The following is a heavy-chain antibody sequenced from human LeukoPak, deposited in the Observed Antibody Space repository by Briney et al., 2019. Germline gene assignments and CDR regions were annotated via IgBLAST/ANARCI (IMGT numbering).Heavy chain of an antibody. V-gene: IGHV3-21*01. CDR3: AKGTGTDY. CDR1: GFSFSSYS. Sequence: PGGSLRLSCAASGFSFSSYSMNWVRQAPGQGLEWVSSISSSSSYIYYADSVKGRFTISRDNAKNSLYLQMNSLRAEDTAVYYCAKGTGTDYWGQGTLVTVSS. D-gene: IGHD1-1*01. J-gene: IGHJ4*02. CDR2: ISSSSSYI.